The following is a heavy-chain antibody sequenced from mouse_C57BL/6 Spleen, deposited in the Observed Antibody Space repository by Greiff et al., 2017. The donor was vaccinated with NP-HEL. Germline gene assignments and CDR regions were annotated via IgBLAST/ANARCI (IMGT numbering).Heavy chain of an antibody. Sequence: VKLQQPGAELVKPGASVKMSCKASGYTFTSYWITWVKQRPGQGLEWIGDIYPGSGSTNYNEKFKSKATLTVDTSSSTAYMQLSSLTSEDSAVYYCARAVFTPLYFEVWGTGTTVTVSS. J-gene: IGHJ1*03. V-gene: IGHV1-55*01. CDR2: IYPGSGST. CDR1: GYTFTSYW. CDR3: ARAVFTPLYFEV.